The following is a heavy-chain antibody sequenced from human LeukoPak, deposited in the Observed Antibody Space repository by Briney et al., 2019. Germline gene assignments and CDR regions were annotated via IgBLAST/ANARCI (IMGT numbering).Heavy chain of an antibody. V-gene: IGHV3-23*01. J-gene: IGHJ6*03. CDR2: LTGSGGNT. Sequence: GGSLRLSCAASGFTFTSYAMSWVRQAPGKGLEWVLGLTGSGGNTYYADSVKSRFTISRDNSKNTLSLQMNSLRAEDAAVYYCVKFQGIQHYNYHMDVWGKGTTVTVSS. CDR1: GFTFTSYA. CDR3: VKFQGIQHYNYHMDV.